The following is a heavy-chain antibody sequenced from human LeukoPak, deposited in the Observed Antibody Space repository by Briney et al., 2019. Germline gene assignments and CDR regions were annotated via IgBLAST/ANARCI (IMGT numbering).Heavy chain of an antibody. CDR3: ARDVGGFDP. J-gene: IGHJ5*02. CDR2: IWYDGSNK. V-gene: IGHV3-33*01. CDR1: GFTFSSYG. Sequence: GRSLRLSCAASGFTFSSYGMHWVRQAPGKGLEWVAVIWYDGSNKYYADSVKGRFTISRDNSKNTLYLQMNSLRAEDTAVYYCARDVGGFDPWGQGTLVTVSS.